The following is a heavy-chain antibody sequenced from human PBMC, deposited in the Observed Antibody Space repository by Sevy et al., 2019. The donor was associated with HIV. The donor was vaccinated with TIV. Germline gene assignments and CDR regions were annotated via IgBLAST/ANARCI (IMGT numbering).Heavy chain of an antibody. CDR1: GFTLTNEF. V-gene: IGHV3-53*01. CDR2: VYSGGAT. J-gene: IGHJ6*02. CDR3: AGVGDCRGGTCFSGFYYALDV. D-gene: IGHD2-15*01. Sequence: GGSLRLSCAVSGFTLTNEFFSWVRQAPGKGLEWVAVVYSGGATYYAGSVKGRFTISREESKSTLYLQMKSLRAEDTAGYYCAGVGDCRGGTCFSGFYYALDVWGQGTTVTVSS.